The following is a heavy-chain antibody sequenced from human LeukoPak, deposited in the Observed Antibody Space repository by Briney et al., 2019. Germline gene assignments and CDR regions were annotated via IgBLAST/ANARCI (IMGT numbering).Heavy chain of an antibody. CDR1: GGTFSSYA. V-gene: IGHV1-69*01. CDR2: IIPIFGTA. J-gene: IGHJ3*02. D-gene: IGHD2-8*01. CDR3: ARSGCTNGVCSVGAFDI. Sequence: SVRVSCKASGGTFSSYAISWVRQAPGQGLEWMGGIIPIFGTANYAQKFQGRVTITADESTSTAYMELSSLRSEDTAVYYCARSGCTNGVCSVGAFDIWGQGTMVTVSS.